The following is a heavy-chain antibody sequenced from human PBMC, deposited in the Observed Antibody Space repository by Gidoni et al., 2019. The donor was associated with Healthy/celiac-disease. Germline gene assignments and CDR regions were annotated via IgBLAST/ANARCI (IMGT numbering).Heavy chain of an antibody. CDR3: ARDCSGGSCYSDKGYYYYGMDV. D-gene: IGHD2-15*01. CDR2: RIPIFGTA. J-gene: IGHJ6*02. Sequence: QVQLVQSGAEVKKTGSSVKVSCKASGGTFSSYAISWVRQAPGQGLEWMGGRIPIFGTANYAQKFQGRVTITADKSTSTAYMELSSLRSEDTAVYYCARDCSGGSCYSDKGYYYYGMDVWGQGTTVTVSS. V-gene: IGHV1-69*06. CDR1: GGTFSSYA.